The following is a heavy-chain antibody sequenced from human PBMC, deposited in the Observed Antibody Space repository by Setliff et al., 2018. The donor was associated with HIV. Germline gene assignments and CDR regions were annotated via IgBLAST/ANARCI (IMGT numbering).Heavy chain of an antibody. CDR2: IYYSGST. D-gene: IGHD6-19*01. J-gene: IGHJ4*02. CDR3: ASTGYSSGWSFDY. CDR1: GGSISSSSYY. V-gene: IGHV4-39*07. Sequence: PSETLSLTCTVSGGSISSSSYYWGWIRQSPGKGLEWIGSIYYSGSTYYNPSLKSRVTISVDTSKNQFSLKLSSVTAADTAVYYCASTGYSSGWSFDYWGQGTLVTVSS.